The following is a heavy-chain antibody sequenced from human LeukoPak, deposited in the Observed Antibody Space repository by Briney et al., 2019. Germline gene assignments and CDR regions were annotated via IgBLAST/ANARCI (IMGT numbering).Heavy chain of an antibody. V-gene: IGHV4-61*08. CDR2: IYYSGST. CDR3: ARQPGYSSGWYH. Sequence: SETLSLTCTVSGGSISSGGYYWSWIRQHPGKGLEWIGYIYYSGSTNYNPSLKSRVTISVDTSKNQFSLKLSSVTAADTAVYYRARQPGYSSGWYHWGQGTLVTVSS. J-gene: IGHJ5*02. CDR1: GGSISSGGYY. D-gene: IGHD6-19*01.